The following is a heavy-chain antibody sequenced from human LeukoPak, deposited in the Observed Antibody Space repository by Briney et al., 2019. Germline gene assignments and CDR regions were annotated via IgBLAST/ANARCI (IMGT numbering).Heavy chain of an antibody. CDR1: GFTFSSYA. CDR3: ARVRWLVLDY. V-gene: IGHV3-30-3*01. D-gene: IGHD6-19*01. Sequence: GRSLRLSCAASGFTFSSYAMHWVRQAPGKGLEWVAVISYDGSNKYYADSVKGRFTISRDNSKNTLYLQMNSLRAEDTAVYYCARVRWLVLDYRGQGTLVTVSS. CDR2: ISYDGSNK. J-gene: IGHJ4*02.